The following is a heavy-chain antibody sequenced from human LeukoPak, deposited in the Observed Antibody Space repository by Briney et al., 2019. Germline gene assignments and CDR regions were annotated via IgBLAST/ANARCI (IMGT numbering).Heavy chain of an antibody. Sequence: GGSLRLSCAAAGLTFSNYGMHWVRQAPGKVLQWVAYIRYDGRNKYSADSVKGRFSIYRDNSKSTLYLQMNSLRPEDTAVYYCAKGGSNNWSFDNWGQGTLVTVSS. CDR3: AKGGSNNWSFDN. CDR2: IRYDGRNK. CDR1: GLTFSNYG. J-gene: IGHJ4*02. D-gene: IGHD1-1*01. V-gene: IGHV3-30*02.